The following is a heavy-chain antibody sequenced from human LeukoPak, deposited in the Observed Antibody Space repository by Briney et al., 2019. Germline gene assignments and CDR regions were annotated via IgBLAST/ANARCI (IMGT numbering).Heavy chain of an antibody. J-gene: IGHJ4*02. CDR2: IIPIFATA. D-gene: IGHD2-15*01. V-gene: IGHV1-69*13. CDR3: ARPRYCSGGDCYNNFDY. CDR1: GGTFSSYI. Sequence: AASVKVSCKASGGTFSSYIISWVRQAPGQGLEWMGGIIPIFATAKYAQKFQGRVTITADESTSTAYIELSSLRSEDTAVYYCARPRYCSGGDCYNNFDYWGQGTLVTVSS.